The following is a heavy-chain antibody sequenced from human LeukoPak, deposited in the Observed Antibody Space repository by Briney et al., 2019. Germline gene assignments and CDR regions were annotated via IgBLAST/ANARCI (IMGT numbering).Heavy chain of an antibody. CDR1: GFTFDDYT. CDR3: AKGMATYGSGSLFDY. CDR2: ISYDGPNK. Sequence: GGSLRLSCAASGFTFDDYTMHWVRQVPGKGLEWVAVISYDGPNKYYAESVKGRFTISRDNSKNTLYLQMNSLRAEDTAVYYCAKGMATYGSGSLFDYWGQGILVTVSS. V-gene: IGHV3-30*18. J-gene: IGHJ4*02. D-gene: IGHD3-10*01.